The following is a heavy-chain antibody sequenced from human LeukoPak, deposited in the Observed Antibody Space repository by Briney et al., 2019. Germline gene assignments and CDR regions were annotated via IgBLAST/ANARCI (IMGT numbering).Heavy chain of an antibody. Sequence: GGSLRLSCAASRFSFRSYDMHWVRQAPGKGLEWVAVISYDGSSTYYADSVKGRSTISRDNAKNTLYLEMNSLRAEDTAVYYCGKDPNGDYIGAFEMWGRGTMVTVSP. CDR3: GKDPNGDYIGAFEM. CDR1: RFSFRSYD. V-gene: IGHV3-30*18. CDR2: ISYDGSST. J-gene: IGHJ3*02. D-gene: IGHD4-17*01.